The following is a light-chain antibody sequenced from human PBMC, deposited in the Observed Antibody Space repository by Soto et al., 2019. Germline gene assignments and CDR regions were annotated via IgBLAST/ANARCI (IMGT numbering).Light chain of an antibody. J-gene: IGLJ3*02. V-gene: IGLV8-61*01. CDR1: SGSVSTSYY. CDR3: VLYMGSGKRV. Sequence: QAVVTQEPSFSVSPGGTVTLTCGLSSGSVSTSYYPSWYQQTPGQAPRTLIYSTNTRSSGVPDRFSGSILGNKAALTITGAQADDESNYYCVLYMGSGKRVFGGVTKLTVL. CDR2: STN.